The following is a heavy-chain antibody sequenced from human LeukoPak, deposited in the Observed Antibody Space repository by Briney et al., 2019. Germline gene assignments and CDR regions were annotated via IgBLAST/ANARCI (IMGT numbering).Heavy chain of an antibody. D-gene: IGHD6-19*01. V-gene: IGHV4-39*02. CDR1: GGSISSSSYY. CDR2: IYYSGST. CDR3: ARDSSSGWYWMYAFDI. Sequence: SETLSLTCTVSGGSISSSSYYWGWIRQPPGKGLEWIGSIYYSGSTYYNPSLKSRVTISVDTSKNQFSLKLSSVTAADTAVYYCARDSSSGWYWMYAFDIWGQGTMVTVSS. J-gene: IGHJ3*02.